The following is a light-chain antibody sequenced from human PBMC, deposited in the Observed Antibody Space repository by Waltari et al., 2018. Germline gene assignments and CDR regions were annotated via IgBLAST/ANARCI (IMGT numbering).Light chain of an antibody. CDR2: AAS. CDR3: QQANSFPRT. V-gene: IGKV1-12*01. J-gene: IGKJ1*01. CDR1: QSINNW. Sequence: DIQMTQSPSSVSASVGDRVTITCRPSQSINNWLAWYQQKPGKAPQLLISAASNLQSGVPSRFSGSRSGTDYTLTINSLQPGDSATYFCQQANSFPRTFGRGTKVEIK.